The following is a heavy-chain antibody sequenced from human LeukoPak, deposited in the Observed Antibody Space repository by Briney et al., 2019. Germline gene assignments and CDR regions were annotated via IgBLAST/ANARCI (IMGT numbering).Heavy chain of an antibody. V-gene: IGHV1-2*02. CDR2: INPNSGGT. Sequence: ASVKVSCKASGYTFTGYYMHWVRQAPGQGLEWMGWINPNSGGTNYAQKFQGRVTMTRDTSISTAYMELSRLRSDDTAVYYCAREGCSSTSWHDAFDIWGQGTMVTVSS. CDR3: AREGCSSTSWHDAFDI. D-gene: IGHD2-2*01. J-gene: IGHJ3*02. CDR1: GYTFTGYY.